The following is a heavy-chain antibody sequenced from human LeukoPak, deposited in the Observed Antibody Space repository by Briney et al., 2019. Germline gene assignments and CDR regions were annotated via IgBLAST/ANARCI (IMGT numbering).Heavy chain of an antibody. V-gene: IGHV4-30-4*01. CDR2: IYYSGST. J-gene: IGHJ4*02. Sequence: PSETLSLTCTVSGGSISSGDYYWSWIRQPPGKGLEWIGYIYYSGSTYYNPSLKSRVTISVDTSKNQFSLKLSSVTAADTAVYYCARVRDIVVVPAAIRYSSSWYWGAGGDYYFDYWGQGTLVTVSS. CDR3: ARVRDIVVVPAAIRYSSSWYWGAGGDYYFDY. D-gene: IGHD2-2*01. CDR1: GGSISSGDYY.